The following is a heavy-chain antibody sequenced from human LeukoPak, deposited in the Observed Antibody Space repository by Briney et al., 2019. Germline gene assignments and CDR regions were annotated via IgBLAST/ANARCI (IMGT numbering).Heavy chain of an antibody. V-gene: IGHV3-74*01. CDR1: GFDFSSNW. CDR3: AKDHYWSIDY. J-gene: IGHJ4*02. Sequence: GGSLRLYCAASGFDFSSNWMHWVRQAPGQGLVWVSRIKGDGISTNYADSVKGRFTISRDIAKNTLYLQMNSLRAEDTGVYYCAKDHYWSIDYWGLGTLVTVPS. D-gene: IGHD3-3*01. CDR2: IKGDGIST.